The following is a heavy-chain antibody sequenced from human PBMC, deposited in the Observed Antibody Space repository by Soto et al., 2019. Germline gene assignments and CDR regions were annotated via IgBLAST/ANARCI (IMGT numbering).Heavy chain of an antibody. V-gene: IGHV3-30-3*01. J-gene: IGHJ4*02. CDR2: ISYDGSNK. CDR3: ARDEGVLRYFDWLIGAFDY. CDR1: GFTFSSYA. D-gene: IGHD3-9*01. Sequence: QVQLVESGGGVVQPGRSLRLSCAASGFTFSSYAMHWVRQAPGKGLEWVAVISYDGSNKYYADSVKGRFTISRDNSKNTLDLQMNSLRAEDTDVYYWARDEGVLRYFDWLIGAFDYWGQGNLVNVSS.